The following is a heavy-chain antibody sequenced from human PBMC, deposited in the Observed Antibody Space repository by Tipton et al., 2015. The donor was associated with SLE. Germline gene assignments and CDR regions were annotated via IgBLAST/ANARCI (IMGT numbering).Heavy chain of an antibody. J-gene: IGHJ6*02. CDR1: GFTFSSYS. CDR3: ARQQVDYYYYAMDV. D-gene: IGHD6-13*01. V-gene: IGHV3-48*01. CDR2: ISSSSSSTI. Sequence: QLVQSGGGLVQPGGSLRLSCAASGFTFSSYSMNWVRQAPGKGLEWVSYISSSSSSTIYYADSVEGRFTISRDNAENSLYLQMNSLRAEDTAVYYCARQQVDYYYYAMDVWGQGTTVTVSS.